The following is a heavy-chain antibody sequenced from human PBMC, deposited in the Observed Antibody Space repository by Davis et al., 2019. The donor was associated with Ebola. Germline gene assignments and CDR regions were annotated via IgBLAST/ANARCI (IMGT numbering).Heavy chain of an antibody. CDR3: AADTVTTLDY. Sequence: SVKLSCKASGFTFTRSAVQWVRQARGQRLEWIGWIVVGSGNTNYAQKFQERVTITRDMSTSTAYMELSSLRSEDTAVYYCAADTVTTLDYWGQGTLVTVSS. D-gene: IGHD4-11*01. V-gene: IGHV1-58*01. J-gene: IGHJ4*02. CDR2: IVVGSGNT. CDR1: GFTFTRSA.